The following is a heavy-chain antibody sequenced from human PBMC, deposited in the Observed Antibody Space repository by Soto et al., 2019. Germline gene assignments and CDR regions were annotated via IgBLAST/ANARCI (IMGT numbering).Heavy chain of an antibody. J-gene: IGHJ6*02. Sequence: EVQLVESGGGLVQPGGSLRLSCVASGFTLSSYSMNWVRQAPGKGLEWISYISSGSDTIYYADSVKGRFTVSRDNAKNSLYLQMNSLRDEDTAVYYCARPGEGVLFYYALDVWGQGTTVTVS. CDR1: GFTLSSYS. D-gene: IGHD3-16*01. V-gene: IGHV3-48*02. CDR2: ISSGSDTI. CDR3: ARPGEGVLFYYALDV.